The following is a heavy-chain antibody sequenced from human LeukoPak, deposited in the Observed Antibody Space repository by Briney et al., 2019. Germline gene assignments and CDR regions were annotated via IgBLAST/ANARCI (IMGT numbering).Heavy chain of an antibody. CDR1: GFTFSSYA. D-gene: IGHD3-16*02. CDR2: ISGSGGST. J-gene: IGHJ4*02. Sequence: GGSLRLSCAASGFTFSSYAMSWVRQAPGKGLEWVSAISGSGGSTYYADSVKGRFTISRDNSKNTLYLQMNSLRAEDTAVYYCAQTPLNYDYVWGSYRPPLHFDYWGQGTLVTVSS. V-gene: IGHV3-23*01. CDR3: AQTPLNYDYVWGSYRPPLHFDY.